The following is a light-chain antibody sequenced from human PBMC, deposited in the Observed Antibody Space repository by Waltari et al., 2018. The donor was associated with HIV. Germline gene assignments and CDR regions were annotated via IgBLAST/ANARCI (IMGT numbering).Light chain of an antibody. V-gene: IGLV7-46*01. J-gene: IGLJ3*02. CDR3: LLSYNGARV. CDR1: TGPVTNPHY. Sequence: QAVVTQEPSLTVSPGGTVPLTCDSSTGPVTNPHYPYWLQQRPGQAPMTLIFDTTKRHSWTPARFSGSLLGGKAALTLSGAQSEDEAEYYCLLSYNGARVFGGGTKVTVL. CDR2: DTT.